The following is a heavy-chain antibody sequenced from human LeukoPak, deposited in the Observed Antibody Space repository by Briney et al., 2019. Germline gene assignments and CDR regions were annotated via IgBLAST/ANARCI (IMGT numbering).Heavy chain of an antibody. Sequence: GGSLRLSCAASGFTFSSYAMSWVRQAPGKGLEWVSAIGGSGGSTYYADSVKGRFTISRDNSKNTLYLQMNSLRAEDTAVYYCAKDRGCSGGSCYSGYYYYGMDVWGQGTTVTVSS. CDR3: AKDRGCSGGSCYSGYYYYGMDV. D-gene: IGHD2-15*01. V-gene: IGHV3-23*01. J-gene: IGHJ6*02. CDR2: IGGSGGST. CDR1: GFTFSSYA.